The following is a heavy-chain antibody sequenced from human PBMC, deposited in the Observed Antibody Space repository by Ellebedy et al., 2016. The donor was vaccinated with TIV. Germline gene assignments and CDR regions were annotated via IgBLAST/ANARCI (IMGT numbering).Heavy chain of an antibody. CDR2: ISWNGGST. Sequence: ETLSLTCAASGFRFDDYGMSWVRQAPGKGLEWVSGISWNGGSTRYGDSVKGRFTISRDNSKNTLYLQMNSLRAEDTAVYYCAKDQRWYYYDSSFDPWGQGTLVTVSS. V-gene: IGHV3-20*04. D-gene: IGHD3-22*01. J-gene: IGHJ5*02. CDR1: GFRFDDYG. CDR3: AKDQRWYYYDSSFDP.